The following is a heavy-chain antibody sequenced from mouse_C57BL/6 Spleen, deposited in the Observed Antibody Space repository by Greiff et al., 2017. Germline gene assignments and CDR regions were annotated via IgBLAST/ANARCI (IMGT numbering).Heavy chain of an antibody. CDR1: GYAFSSSW. J-gene: IGHJ3*01. CDR2: IYPGDGDT. D-gene: IGHD4-1*01. CDR3: ARERTGTAWFAY. V-gene: IGHV1-82*01. Sequence: QVQLQQPGPELVKPGASVKISCKASGYAFSSSWMHWVKQRPGKGLEWIGRIYPGDGDTNYNGKFKGKATLTADKSSSTAYMQLSSLTSEDSAVYCGARERTGTAWFAYWGQGTLVTVSA.